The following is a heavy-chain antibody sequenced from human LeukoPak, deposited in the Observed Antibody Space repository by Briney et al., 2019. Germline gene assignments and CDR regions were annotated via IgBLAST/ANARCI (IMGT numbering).Heavy chain of an antibody. V-gene: IGHV4-34*01. J-gene: IGHJ4*02. Sequence: PSETLSLTCAVYGGSFSGYYWSWIRQPPGKGLEWIGEINHSGSTNYNPSLKSRVTISVDTSKNQFSLKLSSVTAVDTAVYCCARGQLAGTEFGYDYWGQGTLVTVSS. CDR2: INHSGST. D-gene: IGHD6-19*01. CDR1: GGSFSGYY. CDR3: ARGQLAGTEFGYDY.